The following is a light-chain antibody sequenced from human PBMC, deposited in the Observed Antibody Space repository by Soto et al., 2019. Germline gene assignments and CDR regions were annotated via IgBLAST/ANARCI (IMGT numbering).Light chain of an antibody. J-gene: IGLJ3*02. CDR1: SSDVGAYND. CDR3: SSYTSNIPLAV. Sequence: QSALTQPASVSGSPGQSITISCTGTSSDVGAYNDFSWYQQHPGKAPSLMIYAVTLRPSRVSNRFSGSKSGDTASLTISGLQADDEADYYCSSYTSNIPLAVFGGGTKLTVL. CDR2: AVT. V-gene: IGLV2-14*03.